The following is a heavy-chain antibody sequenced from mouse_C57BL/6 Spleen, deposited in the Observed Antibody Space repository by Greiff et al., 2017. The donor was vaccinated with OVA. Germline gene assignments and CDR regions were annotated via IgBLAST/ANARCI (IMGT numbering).Heavy chain of an antibody. CDR3: YSGYAMDY. D-gene: IGHD2-12*01. CDR2: IDPENGDT. Sequence: VQLQQSGAELVRPGASVKLSCTASGFNIKDDYMHWVKQRPEQGLEWIGWIDPENGDTEYASKFQGKATITEDTSSNTAYLQLSSLTSEDTAVYYCYSGYAMDYWGQGTSVTVSS. V-gene: IGHV14-4*01. CDR1: GFNIKDDY. J-gene: IGHJ4*01.